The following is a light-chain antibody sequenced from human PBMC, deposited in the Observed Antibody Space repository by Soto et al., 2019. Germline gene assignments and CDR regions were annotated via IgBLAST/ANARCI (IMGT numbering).Light chain of an antibody. J-gene: IGLJ2*01. CDR1: SSDVGGYNY. CDR2: DVS. CDR3: SSYTSSSTLEAV. Sequence: QSVLTQPASVSGSPGQSITISCTGTSSDVGGYNYVSWYQQHPGKAPKVMIYDVSNRPSGVSNRFSGSKSGNTASLTISGLQAEDEADYYCSSYTSSSTLEAVFGGGTQLTVL. V-gene: IGLV2-14*01.